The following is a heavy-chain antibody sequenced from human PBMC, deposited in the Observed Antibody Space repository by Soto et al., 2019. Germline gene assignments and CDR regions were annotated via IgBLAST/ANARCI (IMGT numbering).Heavy chain of an antibody. CDR2: ISAYNGNT. CDR1: GYTFTSYG. V-gene: IGHV1-18*01. Sequence: GASVKVSCKASGYTFTSYGISWVRQAPGQGLEWMGWISAYNGNTNYAQNLQGRITMTTDTSTSTAYMELRSLRSDDTAIYFCARNNNYFDPWGQGTLVTVPQ. J-gene: IGHJ5*02. CDR3: ARNNNYFDP.